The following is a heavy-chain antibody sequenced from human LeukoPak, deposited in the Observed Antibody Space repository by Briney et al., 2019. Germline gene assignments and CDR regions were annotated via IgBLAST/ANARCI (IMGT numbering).Heavy chain of an antibody. CDR1: GFTFSSYG. D-gene: IGHD3-3*01. V-gene: IGHV3-30*18. CDR3: AKDSHYDFWSGYYLLGYYYAMDV. J-gene: IGHJ6*02. CDR2: ISYDGSNK. Sequence: GRSLRLSCAASGFTFSSYGMHWVRRAPGKGLEWVAVISYDGSNKYYADSVKGRFTISRDNSKNTLYLQMNSLRAEDTAVYYCAKDSHYDFWSGYYLLGYYYAMDVWGQGTTVTVSS.